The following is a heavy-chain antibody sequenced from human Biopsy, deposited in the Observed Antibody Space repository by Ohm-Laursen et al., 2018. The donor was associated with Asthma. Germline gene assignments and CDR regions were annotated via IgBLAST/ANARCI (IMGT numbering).Heavy chain of an antibody. D-gene: IGHD4-23*01. CDR2: ISYDGGNK. Sequence: SSLRLSCSASGFTFSIYDIHWVRQAPGKGLEWVAVISYDGGNKFYGDSVKGRFTLSRDNSRNTLYLQMNSLRVEDTAICYCARTHERWTSIQDDALDIWGQGTMVIVSS. CDR1: GFTFSIYD. CDR3: ARTHERWTSIQDDALDI. J-gene: IGHJ3*02. V-gene: IGHV3-30*03.